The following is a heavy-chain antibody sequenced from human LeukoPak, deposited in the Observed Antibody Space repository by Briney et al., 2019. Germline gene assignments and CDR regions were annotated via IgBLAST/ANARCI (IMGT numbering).Heavy chain of an antibody. Sequence: SETLSLTCTVSGDSISSGHYWDWIRQPPGRGLEWIGSIHHSGSTWYNPSLKSRVTISLDTSQTQISLRVTSVTAADTAVYYCARGTDYYDSSGWLDPWGQGALVTVSS. V-gene: IGHV4-38-2*02. CDR1: GDSISSGHY. D-gene: IGHD3-22*01. CDR3: ARGTDYYDSSGWLDP. J-gene: IGHJ5*02. CDR2: IHHSGST.